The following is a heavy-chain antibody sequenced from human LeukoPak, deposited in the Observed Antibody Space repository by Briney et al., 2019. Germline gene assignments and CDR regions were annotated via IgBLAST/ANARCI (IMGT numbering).Heavy chain of an antibody. CDR1: GFTFSSYG. V-gene: IGHV3-30*02. CDR2: IRYDGSNK. J-gene: IGHJ6*03. CDR3: ARASPPGGDYYYYYMDV. D-gene: IGHD3-10*01. Sequence: GGSLRLSCAASGFTFSSYGMHWVRQAPGKGLEWVAFIRYDGSNKYYADSVKGRFTISGDNAKNSLYLQMNSLRAEDTAVYYCARASPPGGDYYYYYMDVWGKGTTVTVSS.